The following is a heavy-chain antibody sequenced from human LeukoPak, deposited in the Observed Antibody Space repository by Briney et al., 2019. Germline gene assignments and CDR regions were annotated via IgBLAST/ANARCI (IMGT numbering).Heavy chain of an antibody. D-gene: IGHD3-10*01. J-gene: IGHJ6*04. CDR2: IKQDGGEK. CDR3: AREWNYYGSGIMDV. Sequence: GGSLRLSCAASGLTVSSNYMSWVRQAPGKGLEWVANIKQDGGEKYYVGSVKGRFTVSRDNAKNSLYLQMNSLRAEDTAVYYCAREWNYYGSGIMDVWGKGTTVTVSS. V-gene: IGHV3-7*01. CDR1: GLTVSSNY.